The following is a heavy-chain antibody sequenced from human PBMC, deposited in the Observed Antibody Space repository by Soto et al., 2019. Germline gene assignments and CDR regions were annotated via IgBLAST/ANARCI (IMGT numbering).Heavy chain of an antibody. CDR1: GFTFSSYS. J-gene: IGHJ6*03. V-gene: IGHV3-21*01. CDR2: NSSCSYI. CDR3: ARLPSDTMVRGVILPNYYYYMDV. Sequence: GGSLRLSCAASGFTFSSYSMNWVRQAPGKGLEWVSSNSSCSYIYYVDSVKGRFTISRDNAKNSLYLQIYSLRAEDTAVYYCARLPSDTMVRGVILPNYYYYMDVWGKGTTVTVSS. D-gene: IGHD3-10*01.